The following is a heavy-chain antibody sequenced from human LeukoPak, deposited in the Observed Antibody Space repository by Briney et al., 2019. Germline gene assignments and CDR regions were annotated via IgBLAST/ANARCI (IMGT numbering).Heavy chain of an antibody. D-gene: IGHD1-1*01. Sequence: SETLSLTCTVSGGSISSGGYYWSWIRQHPGKGLEWIGYIYYSGSTYYNPSLKSRVTISVDTSKNQFSLKLSSVTAADTAVYYCARGTYPRYYYGMDVWGQGTTVTVSS. CDR3: ARGTYPRYYYGMDV. CDR1: GGSISSGGYY. J-gene: IGHJ6*02. CDR2: IYYSGST. V-gene: IGHV4-31*03.